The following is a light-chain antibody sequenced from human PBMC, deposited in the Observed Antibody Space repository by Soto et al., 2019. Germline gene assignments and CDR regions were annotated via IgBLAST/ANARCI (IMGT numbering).Light chain of an antibody. CDR3: QQYGSSGT. Sequence: EIVMTQSPDTLSVSPGERATLSCRASQSVGSKLAWYQQKPGQAPRLLIYGASTRATAIPARFSGSGSGTDFTLTISRLEPEDFAVYYCQQYGSSGTFGQGTRLEIK. CDR2: GAS. J-gene: IGKJ5*01. CDR1: QSVGSK. V-gene: IGKV3-15*01.